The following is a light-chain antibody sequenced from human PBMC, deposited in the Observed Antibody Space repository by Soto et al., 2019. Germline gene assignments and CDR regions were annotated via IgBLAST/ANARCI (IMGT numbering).Light chain of an antibody. CDR3: SSSTDNSVL. Sequence: QSALTQPASVSGSPGQSITISCTGTSSDVGSYNLVSWYQQHPGKAPKVMIYEGNKRPSGVPHRFSGSKSDNMASLTISGLQAEDEADYYCSSSTDNSVLFGGGTKLTVL. J-gene: IGLJ2*01. V-gene: IGLV2-14*02. CDR2: EGN. CDR1: SSDVGSYNL.